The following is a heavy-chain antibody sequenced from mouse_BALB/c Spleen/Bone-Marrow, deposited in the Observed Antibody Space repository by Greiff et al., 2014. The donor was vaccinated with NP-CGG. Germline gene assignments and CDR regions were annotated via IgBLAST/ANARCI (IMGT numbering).Heavy chain of an antibody. CDR1: GFNIKDTY. CDR2: IDPANGNT. V-gene: IGHV14-3*02. Sequence: EVKLVESGAELVKPGASVKLSCTASGFNIKDTYMHWVKQRPEQGLEWIGRIDPANGNTKYDPKFQGKATITADTSSNTAYLQLSGLTSEDTAVYYCARYSYGSRGYYFDYWGQGTTLTVSS. CDR3: ARYSYGSRGYYFDY. D-gene: IGHD1-1*01. J-gene: IGHJ2*01.